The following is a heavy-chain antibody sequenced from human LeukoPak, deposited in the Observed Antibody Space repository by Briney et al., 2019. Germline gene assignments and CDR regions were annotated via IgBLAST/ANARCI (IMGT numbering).Heavy chain of an antibody. V-gene: IGHV4-4*02. CDR3: ARVGASNYDSPLSPPYTFDY. CDR1: GGSISSSNW. Sequence: KTSGTLSLTCAVSGGSISSSNWWSWVRQPPGKGLEWIGEIYHSGSTNYNPSLKSRVTISVDKSKNQFSLKLSSVTAADTAVYYCARVGASNYDSPLSPPYTFDYWGQGTLVTVSS. D-gene: IGHD4-11*01. J-gene: IGHJ4*02. CDR2: IYHSGST.